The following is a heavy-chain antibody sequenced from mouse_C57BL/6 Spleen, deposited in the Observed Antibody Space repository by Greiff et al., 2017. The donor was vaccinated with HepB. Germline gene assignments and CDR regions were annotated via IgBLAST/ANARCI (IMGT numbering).Heavy chain of an antibody. CDR1: GYSITSGYY. V-gene: IGHV3-6*01. Sequence: ESGPGLVKPSQSLSLTCSVTGYSITSGYYWNWIRQFPGNKLEWMGYISYDGSNNYNPSLKNRISITRDTSKNQFFLKLNSVTTEDTATYYCARDYYSNYGDYFDYWGQGTTLTVSS. D-gene: IGHD2-5*01. J-gene: IGHJ2*01. CDR2: ISYDGSN. CDR3: ARDYYSNYGDYFDY.